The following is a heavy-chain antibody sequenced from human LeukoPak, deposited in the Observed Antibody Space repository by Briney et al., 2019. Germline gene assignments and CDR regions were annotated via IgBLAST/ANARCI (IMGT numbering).Heavy chain of an antibody. Sequence: SQTLSLTCTVSGGSISSGSYYWSWIRQPAGKGLEWIGRIYTSGSTNYNPSLKSRVTISVDTSKNQFSLKLSSVTAADTAVYYCAREAGDIVVVHLYYYGMDVWGQGTTVTVSS. D-gene: IGHD2-2*01. CDR3: AREAGDIVVVHLYYYGMDV. V-gene: IGHV4-61*02. CDR2: IYTSGST. CDR1: GGSISSGSYY. J-gene: IGHJ6*02.